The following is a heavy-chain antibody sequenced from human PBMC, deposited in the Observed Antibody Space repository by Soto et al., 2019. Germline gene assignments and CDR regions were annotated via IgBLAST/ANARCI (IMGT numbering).Heavy chain of an antibody. V-gene: IGHV1-18*04. D-gene: IGHD3-3*01. Sequence: ASVKVSCKASGYTFTSYGISWLRQAPGQGLEWMGWISAYNGNTNYAQKLQSRVTMTTDTSTSTAYIELRSLRSDDTVVYYCARRYDDFWSGYVYYYYYGMDVWVQGTTVIVSS. CDR1: GYTFTSYG. CDR3: ARRYDDFWSGYVYYYYYGMDV. J-gene: IGHJ6*02. CDR2: ISAYNGNT.